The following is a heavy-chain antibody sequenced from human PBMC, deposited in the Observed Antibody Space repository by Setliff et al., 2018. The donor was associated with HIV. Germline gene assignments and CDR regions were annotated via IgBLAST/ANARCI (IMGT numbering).Heavy chain of an antibody. V-gene: IGHV4-39*07. CDR2: IHRSGTV. Sequence: SETLSLTCTVSGGSMNIGKTFWGWIRQPPGKGLEWIGSIHRSGTVYFNPSLSTRINISLDRSKNQFSLKLTSVTAADTAMYYCAQLIAVGGIDYWGQGTLVTVSS. CDR1: GGSMNIGKTF. J-gene: IGHJ4*02. CDR3: AQLIAVGGIDY. D-gene: IGHD6-19*01.